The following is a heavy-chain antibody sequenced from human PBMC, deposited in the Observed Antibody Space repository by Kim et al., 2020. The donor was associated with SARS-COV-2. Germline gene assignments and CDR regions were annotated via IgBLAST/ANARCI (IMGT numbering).Heavy chain of an antibody. J-gene: IGHJ4*02. V-gene: IGHV4-4*02. CDR1: GGSISSSNW. Sequence: SETLSLTCAVSGGSISSSNWWSWVRQPPGKGLEWIGEIYHSGSTNYNPSLKSRVTISVDKSKNQFSLKLSSVTAADTAVYYCASFYYGSWFSGDSKMNYWGQGTLVTVSS. D-gene: IGHD3-10*01. CDR2: IYHSGST. CDR3: ASFYYGSWFSGDSKMNY.